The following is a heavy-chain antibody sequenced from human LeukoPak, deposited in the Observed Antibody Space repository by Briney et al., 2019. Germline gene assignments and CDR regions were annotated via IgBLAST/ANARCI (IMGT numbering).Heavy chain of an antibody. D-gene: IGHD3-10*01. CDR1: GGPITTYY. CDR3: ARDSGTTGEVKFDP. Sequence: SETLSLTCTVSGGPITTYYLSWIRQSAGMGLEWIGRISGSGVITYNPSLKSRVILSLDTSNNHFSLKLVSVTAADTAVYYCARDSGTTGEVKFDPWGQGMLVTVSS. J-gene: IGHJ5*02. V-gene: IGHV4-4*07. CDR2: ISGSGVI.